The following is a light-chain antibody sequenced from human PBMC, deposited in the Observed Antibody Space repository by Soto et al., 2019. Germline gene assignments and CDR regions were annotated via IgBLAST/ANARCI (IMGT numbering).Light chain of an antibody. V-gene: IGKV1-5*03. CDR1: QSISSW. CDR2: KAS. CDR3: QQYNSYSWT. Sequence: DIQMTQSPSTLSASVGDRVTITCRASQSISSWLAWYQQKPGKAPNLLIYKASSLQSGVPSRFSGSGSATEFTLTISSLQPDDFATYYCQQYNSYSWTFGQGTKVEIK. J-gene: IGKJ1*01.